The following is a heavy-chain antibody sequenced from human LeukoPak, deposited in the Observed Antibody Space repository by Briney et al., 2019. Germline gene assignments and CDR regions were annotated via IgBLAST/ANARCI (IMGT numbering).Heavy chain of an antibody. D-gene: IGHD5-18*01. V-gene: IGHV3-64*01. CDR3: ARVGGAHVDTAMVV. CDR1: GFTFSSYA. CDR2: ISSNGGST. J-gene: IGHJ4*02. Sequence: PGGSLRLSCAASGFTFSSYAMHWVRQAPGKGLEYVSAISSNGGSTYYANSVKGRSTISRDNSKNTLYLQMGSLRAEDMAVYYCARVGGAHVDTAMVVWGQGTLGTVSS.